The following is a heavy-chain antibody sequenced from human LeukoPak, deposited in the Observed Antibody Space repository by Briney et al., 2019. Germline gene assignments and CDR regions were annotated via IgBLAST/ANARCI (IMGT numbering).Heavy chain of an antibody. CDR2: ISGSGGST. CDR1: GFIFSTFA. Sequence: GGSLRLSCAASGFIFSTFAMSWVRQAPGKGLEWVSAISGSGGSTYYADSVKGRFTISRDNSKNTLYLQMNSLRAEDTAVYYCAKESAAGEMATYYFDYWGQGTLVTVSS. V-gene: IGHV3-23*01. CDR3: AKESAAGEMATYYFDY. J-gene: IGHJ4*02. D-gene: IGHD5-24*01.